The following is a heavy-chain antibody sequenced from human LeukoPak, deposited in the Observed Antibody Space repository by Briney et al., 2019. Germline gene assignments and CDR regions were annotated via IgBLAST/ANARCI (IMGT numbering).Heavy chain of an antibody. CDR2: IYHSGST. Sequence: SETLSLTCAVSGHSISSGYYWGWIRQPPGKGLEWIGSIYHSGSTYYNPSLKSRVTISVDTSKNQFSLKLSSVTAADTAVYYRASLKPITIFGVVSDYWGQGTLVTVSS. V-gene: IGHV4-38-2*01. CDR1: GHSISSGYY. D-gene: IGHD3-3*01. CDR3: ASLKPITIFGVVSDY. J-gene: IGHJ4*02.